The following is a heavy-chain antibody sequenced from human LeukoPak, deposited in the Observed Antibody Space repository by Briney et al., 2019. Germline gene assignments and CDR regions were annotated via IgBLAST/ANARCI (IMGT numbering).Heavy chain of an antibody. Sequence: ASVKVSCKASGYTFTGYYMHWVRQAPGQGLEWMGWINPNSGGTNYAQKFQGWVTMTRDTSISTAYMELSRLRSDDTAVYYCARDGSQYYYDSSGEDYWGQGTLVTVSS. D-gene: IGHD3-22*01. J-gene: IGHJ4*02. CDR2: INPNSGGT. V-gene: IGHV1-2*04. CDR1: GYTFTGYY. CDR3: ARDGSQYYYDSSGEDY.